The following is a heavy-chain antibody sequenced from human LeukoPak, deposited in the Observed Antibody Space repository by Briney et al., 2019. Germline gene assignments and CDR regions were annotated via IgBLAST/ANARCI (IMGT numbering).Heavy chain of an antibody. V-gene: IGHV4-4*07. CDR2: IYTSGNT. J-gene: IGHJ4*02. CDR3: ARVLNYYNSGDYFDY. CDR1: GGSISNYY. Sequence: SETLSLTCTVSGGSISNYYWSWIRQPAGKGLEWIGHIYTSGNTNYNPSLKSRVAMSVDTSKNQFSLKLSSVTAADTAVYYCARVLNYYNSGDYFDYRGQGTLVTVSS. D-gene: IGHD3-10*01.